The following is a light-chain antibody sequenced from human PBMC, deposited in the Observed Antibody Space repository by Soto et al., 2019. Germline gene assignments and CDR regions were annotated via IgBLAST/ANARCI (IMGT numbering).Light chain of an antibody. CDR3: LQDYNSPPS. J-gene: IGKJ4*01. Sequence: AIQMTQSPSSLSASVGDRVTISCRASDDIRDDLGWYQQKPGKAPTLLIYAASILQSGVPSRFSGSGSGTDFTLTISSLQPEDFATYFCLQDYNSPPSFGGGTKVEI. CDR1: DDIRDD. CDR2: AAS. V-gene: IGKV1-6*02.